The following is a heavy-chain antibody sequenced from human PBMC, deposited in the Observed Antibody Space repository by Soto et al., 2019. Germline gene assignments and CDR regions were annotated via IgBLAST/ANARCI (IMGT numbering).Heavy chain of an antibody. V-gene: IGHV4-59*01. CDR3: ARAPGESEEAAYYYYYMDV. Sequence: PSETLSLTCTVSGGSISSYYWSWIRQPPGKGLEWIGYIYYSGSTNYNPSLKSRVTISVDTSKNQFSLKLSSVTAADTAVYYCARAPGESEEAAYYYYYMDVWGKGTTVTVSS. J-gene: IGHJ6*03. CDR2: IYYSGST. CDR1: GGSISSYY. D-gene: IGHD3-10*01.